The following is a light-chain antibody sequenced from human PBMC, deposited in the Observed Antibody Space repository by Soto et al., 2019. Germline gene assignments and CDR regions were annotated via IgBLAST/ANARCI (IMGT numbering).Light chain of an antibody. CDR1: QSVSSSY. CDR3: QQYGSSPTT. CDR2: DAS. J-gene: IGKJ1*01. V-gene: IGKV3-20*01. Sequence: EIVLTQSPGTLSLSPGERATLSCRASQSVSSSYLAWYQQKPGQAPRLLIYDASSRATGIPDRFSGSGSGTDFTLTISRLEPEDFAVYYCQQYGSSPTTFGQGTKVVIK.